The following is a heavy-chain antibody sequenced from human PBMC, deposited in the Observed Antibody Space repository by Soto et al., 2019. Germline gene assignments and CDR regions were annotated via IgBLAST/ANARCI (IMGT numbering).Heavy chain of an antibody. CDR2: ISAYNGNT. J-gene: IGHJ4*02. V-gene: IGHV1-18*01. Sequence: ASVKVSCKASGYTFTSCGIGWVRQAPGQGHEWMGWISAYNGNTIYAQEFQGRVTMTKDTSTSTAYMELGTLRSDDTAMYYCARLSGCGGGSCYLPDYWGQGTLVTVSS. CDR1: GYTFTSCG. D-gene: IGHD2-15*01. CDR3: ARLSGCGGGSCYLPDY.